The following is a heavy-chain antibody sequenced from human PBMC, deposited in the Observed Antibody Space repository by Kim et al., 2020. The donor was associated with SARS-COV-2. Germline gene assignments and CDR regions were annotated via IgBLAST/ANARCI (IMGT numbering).Heavy chain of an antibody. V-gene: IGHV4-4*02. Sequence: SETLSLTCAVSGGSISSSNWWSWVRQPPGKGLEWIGEIYHSGSTNYNPSLKSRVTISVDKSKNQFSLKLSSVTAADTAVYYCARGVGCSSTSCSCDFDYWGQGTLVTVSS. CDR1: GGSISSSNW. J-gene: IGHJ4*02. CDR3: ARGVGCSSTSCSCDFDY. CDR2: IYHSGST. D-gene: IGHD2-2*01.